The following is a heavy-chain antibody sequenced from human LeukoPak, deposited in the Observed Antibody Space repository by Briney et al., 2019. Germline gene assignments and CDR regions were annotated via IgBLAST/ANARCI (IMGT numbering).Heavy chain of an antibody. D-gene: IGHD1-20*01. J-gene: IGHJ5*02. CDR3: AKITRTWFDP. CDR2: IYSSGST. CDR1: GGSITSYY. V-gene: IGHV4-4*07. Sequence: SETLSLTCTASGGSITSYYWSWIRQPAGKGLEWIGRIYSSGSTTYNPSLESRVTMSVDTSKNQFSLKLNSVTAADTAVYYCAKITRTWFDPWGQGILVIVSS.